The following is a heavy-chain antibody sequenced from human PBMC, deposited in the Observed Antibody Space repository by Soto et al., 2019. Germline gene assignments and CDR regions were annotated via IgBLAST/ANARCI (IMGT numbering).Heavy chain of an antibody. CDR3: ARDKVSTLISFDY. Sequence: LKISCKGSGDNLAFYWSGSVRQEPGKGLEWMGIIYPADSDTRYSPSFQGQVTISVDKSISTAYLQWSSLKASDTAIYYCARDKVSTLISFDYWGQGTLVTVSS. V-gene: IGHV5-51*01. CDR1: GDNLAFYW. J-gene: IGHJ4*02. CDR2: IYPADSDT. D-gene: IGHD3-16*01.